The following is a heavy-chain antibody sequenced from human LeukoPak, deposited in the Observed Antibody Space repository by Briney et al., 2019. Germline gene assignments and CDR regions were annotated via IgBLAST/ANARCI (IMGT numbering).Heavy chain of an antibody. V-gene: IGHV1-2*02. CDR1: GYTFTGYY. CDR3: ARVGYSYGYFHYMDV. J-gene: IGHJ6*03. D-gene: IGHD5-18*01. Sequence: VASVTVSCKASGYTFTGYYMHWVRQAPGQGLEWMGWINPNSGGTNYAQKFQGRVTMTRDTSISTAYMELSRLRSDDTAVYYCARVGYSYGYFHYMDVWGKGTTVTVSS. CDR2: INPNSGGT.